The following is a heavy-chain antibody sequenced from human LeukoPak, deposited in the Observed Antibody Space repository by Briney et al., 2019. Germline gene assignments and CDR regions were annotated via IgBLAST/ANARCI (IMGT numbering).Heavy chain of an antibody. CDR2: IIPIFGTA. CDR1: GGTFSSYA. Sequence: GASVKVSCKASGGTFSSYAISWVRQAPGQGLEWMGGIIPIFGTANYAQKFQGRVTITADEPTSTAYMELSSLRSEDTAVYYCARWVGGPAGINYYGMDVWGQGTTVTVSS. D-gene: IGHD2-2*01. J-gene: IGHJ6*02. V-gene: IGHV1-69*01. CDR3: ARWVGGPAGINYYGMDV.